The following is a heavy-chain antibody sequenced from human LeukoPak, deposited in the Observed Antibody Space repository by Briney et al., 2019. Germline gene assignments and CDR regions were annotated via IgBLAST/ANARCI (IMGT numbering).Heavy chain of an antibody. CDR3: AKGGATVIDY. D-gene: IGHD4-17*01. Sequence: PGGSLRLSCAASGFTFSNYWMHWVRQAPGKGLVWVSRINSDGSSTTSADSVKGRFTIPRDNAKNTLYPQMNSLRAEDTAVYYCAKGGATVIDYWGQGTLVTVSS. CDR1: GFTFSNYW. CDR2: INSDGSST. V-gene: IGHV3-74*01. J-gene: IGHJ4*02.